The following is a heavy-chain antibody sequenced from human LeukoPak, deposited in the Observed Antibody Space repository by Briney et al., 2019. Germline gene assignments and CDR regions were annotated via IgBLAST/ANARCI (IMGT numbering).Heavy chain of an antibody. D-gene: IGHD3-3*01. Sequence: SVKVSCKASGGTFSSYAISWVRQAPGQGLEWMGGIIPIFGTANYAQKFQGRVTITTDESTSTAYTGLSSLRSEDTAVYYCARAGSDYDFWSGYYREAFDIWGQGTMVTVSS. J-gene: IGHJ3*02. CDR3: ARAGSDYDFWSGYYREAFDI. CDR1: GGTFSSYA. V-gene: IGHV1-69*05. CDR2: IIPIFGTA.